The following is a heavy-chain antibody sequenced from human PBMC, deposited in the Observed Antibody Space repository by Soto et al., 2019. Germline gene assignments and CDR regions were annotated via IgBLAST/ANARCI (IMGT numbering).Heavy chain of an antibody. V-gene: IGHV1-2*04. Sequence: GASVKVSCKASGYTFTGYYMHWVRQAPGQGLERMGWINPNSGGTNYAQKFQGWVTMTRDTSISTAYMELSRLRSDDTAVYYCARGDSTDCSNGVCSFFYNHDMDVWGQGTTVTVSS. CDR2: INPNSGGT. J-gene: IGHJ6*02. D-gene: IGHD2-8*01. CDR1: GYTFTGYY. CDR3: ARGDSTDCSNGVCSFFYNHDMDV.